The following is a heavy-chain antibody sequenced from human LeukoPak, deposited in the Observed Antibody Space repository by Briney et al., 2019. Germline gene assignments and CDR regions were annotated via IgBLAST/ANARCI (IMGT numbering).Heavy chain of an antibody. CDR3: AKDSRYSSHWYYHTLDV. V-gene: IGHV3-23*01. D-gene: IGHD6-13*01. J-gene: IGHJ6*01. CDR2: ISGSDSST. CDR1: GFTFSRFT. Sequence: GGSLRLSCAASGFTFSRFTINWVRQAPGKGLEWVSGISGSDSSTYYADSVKGRFTISRDNSKNTLYLQMNSLRAEDTAVYYCAKDSRYSSHWYYHTLDVRGQGTTVTVSS.